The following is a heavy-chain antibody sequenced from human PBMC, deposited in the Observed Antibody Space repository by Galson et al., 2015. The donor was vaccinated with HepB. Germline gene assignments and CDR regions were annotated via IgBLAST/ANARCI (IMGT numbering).Heavy chain of an antibody. J-gene: IGHJ4*02. CDR3: AKDRGGSYGKPCYFDY. V-gene: IGHV3-30*02. CDR1: GFTFSSSG. D-gene: IGHD1-26*01. CDR2: IQYDGSNK. Sequence: SLRLPCAASGFTFSSSGMHWVRHAPGQGLEWVAFIQYDGSNKYYADYVKGRSTISRDNSKSTLYLQMNSRRAEDTAVYYCAKDRGGSYGKPCYFDYWVQGTLVTVSS.